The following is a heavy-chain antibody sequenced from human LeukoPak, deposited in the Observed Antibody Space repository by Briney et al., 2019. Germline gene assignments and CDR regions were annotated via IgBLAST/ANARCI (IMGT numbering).Heavy chain of an antibody. CDR1: GFTFSSYA. D-gene: IGHD3-16*02. Sequence: GGSLRLSCAASGFTFSSYAMRWVRQAPGKGLEWVAVISYDGSNKYYADSVKGRFTISRDNSKNTLYLQMNSLRAEDTAVYYCAREYYDYVWGSYRYNYWFDPWGQGTLVTVSS. CDR2: ISYDGSNK. J-gene: IGHJ5*02. CDR3: AREYYDYVWGSYRYNYWFDP. V-gene: IGHV3-30-3*01.